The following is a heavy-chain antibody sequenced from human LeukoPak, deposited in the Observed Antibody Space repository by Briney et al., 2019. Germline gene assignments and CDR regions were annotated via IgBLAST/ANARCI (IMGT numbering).Heavy chain of an antibody. CDR2: IRSKANNYAT. CDR1: GFTFSGSA. J-gene: IGHJ4*02. D-gene: IGHD3-22*01. V-gene: IGHV3-73*01. CDR3: TGDNFDSSVKFDY. Sequence: GGSLRLSCVVSGFTFSGSAVHWVRQASGKGLEWVGRIRSKANNYATAYAASVKGRFTISRDDSKNTAYLQMNRLKTEHTAVYYCTGDNFDSSVKFDYWGQGTLVTVSS.